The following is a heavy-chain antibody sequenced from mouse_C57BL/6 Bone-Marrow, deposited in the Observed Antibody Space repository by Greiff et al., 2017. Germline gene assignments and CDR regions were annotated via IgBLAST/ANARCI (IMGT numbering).Heavy chain of an antibody. D-gene: IGHD3-3*01. CDR1: GYTFPSSG. V-gene: IGHV1-81*01. J-gene: IGHJ3*01. Sequence: QVQLQQSGAELARPGASVKLSCKASGYTFPSSGISWVKQRTGQGLEWIGEIYPRSGNTYYNEKFKGKATLTADKSSSTAYMELRSLTSEDSAVYFCARREGPFAYWGQGTLVTVSA. CDR3: ARREGPFAY. CDR2: IYPRSGNT.